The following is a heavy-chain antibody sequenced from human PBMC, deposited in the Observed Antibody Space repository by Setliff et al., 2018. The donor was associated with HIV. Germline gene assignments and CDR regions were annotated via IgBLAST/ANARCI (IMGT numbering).Heavy chain of an antibody. D-gene: IGHD3-3*01. J-gene: IGHJ5*02. CDR1: GGSFSGYY. Sequence: ETLSLTCAVYGGSFSGYYWGWIRQPPGKGLEWIGSLYHSGSTYYNPSLKSRVTISVDTSKNQFSLKLSSVTAADTAVYYCARHNAPHDNFWSGPLFDPWGQGTLVTVSS. CDR3: ARHNAPHDNFWSGPLFDP. CDR2: LYHSGST. V-gene: IGHV4-38-2*01.